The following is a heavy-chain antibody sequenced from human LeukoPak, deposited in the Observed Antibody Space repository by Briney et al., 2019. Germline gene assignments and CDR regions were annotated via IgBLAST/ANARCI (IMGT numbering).Heavy chain of an antibody. CDR2: MRYDGSIK. D-gene: IGHD3-10*01. Sequence: GGSLRLSCAASGFTFSSYGMHWVRQAPGKGLEWVAFMRYDGSIKAYADSVKGRFTISRDNSKNTLYLQMNSLRVEDTAVYYCARVSRGITMVRSYFDYWGQGTLVTVSS. CDR1: GFTFSSYG. V-gene: IGHV3-30*02. CDR3: ARVSRGITMVRSYFDY. J-gene: IGHJ4*02.